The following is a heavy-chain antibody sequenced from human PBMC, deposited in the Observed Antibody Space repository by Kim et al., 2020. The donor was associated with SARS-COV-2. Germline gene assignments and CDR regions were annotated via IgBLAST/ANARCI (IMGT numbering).Heavy chain of an antibody. Sequence: NPQPVQGRYTITRNNSKNTLSLQMNRLRAEDTAVYYWARERGERVGFDYWGQGTLVTVSS. D-gene: IGHD3-16*01. V-gene: IGHV3-30*01. J-gene: IGHJ4*01. CDR3: ARERGERVGFDY.